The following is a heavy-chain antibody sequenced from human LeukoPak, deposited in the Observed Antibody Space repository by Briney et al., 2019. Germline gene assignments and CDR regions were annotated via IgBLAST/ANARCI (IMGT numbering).Heavy chain of an antibody. Sequence: SQTLSLTCAISGDSVSSNTAAWNWIRQSPSRGLEWLGRTYYRSKWYRDYPVSVKSRVSINPDTSKNQFSLQLSSVTAADTAVYYCARGRDQWELRFDYWGQGTLVTASS. V-gene: IGHV6-1*01. J-gene: IGHJ4*02. CDR2: TYYRSKWYR. CDR3: ARGRDQWELRFDY. D-gene: IGHD1-26*01. CDR1: GDSVSSNTAA.